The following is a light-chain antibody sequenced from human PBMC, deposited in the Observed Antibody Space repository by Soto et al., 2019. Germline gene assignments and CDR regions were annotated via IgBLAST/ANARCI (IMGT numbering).Light chain of an antibody. CDR3: SSYTSSSILYV. V-gene: IGLV2-14*01. CDR1: SSDVGGYNY. Sequence: QSALAQPASVSGSPGQSITISCTGTSSDVGGYNYVSWYQQYPGKAPKLMIYEVSYRPSGVSNRFSGSKSGNTASLTISGLQAEDEADYYCSSYTSSSILYVFGDGTKVTVL. CDR2: EVS. J-gene: IGLJ1*01.